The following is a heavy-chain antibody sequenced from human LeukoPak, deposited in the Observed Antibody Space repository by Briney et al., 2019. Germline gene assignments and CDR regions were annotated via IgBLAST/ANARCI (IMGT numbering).Heavy chain of an antibody. CDR3: ARDGDRAGLDY. CDR1: GGSFSGYY. CDR2: INHSGST. J-gene: IGHJ4*02. V-gene: IGHV4-34*01. D-gene: IGHD6-19*01. Sequence: PSETLSLTCAVYGGSFSGYYWSWIRQPPGKGLEWIGEINHSGSTNYNPSLKSRVTISVDTSKNQFSLKLSSVTAADTAVYYCARDGDRAGLDYWGQGTLVTVSS.